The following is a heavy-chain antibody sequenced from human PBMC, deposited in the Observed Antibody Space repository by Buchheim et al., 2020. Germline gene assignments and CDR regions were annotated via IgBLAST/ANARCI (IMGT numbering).Heavy chain of an antibody. Sequence: QLQLQESGPGLVKPSETLSLTCTVSGGSISSSSYYWGWIRQPPGKGLEWIGSIYYSGSTYYNPSLKSRVTISVAPSKNQFSLKLSSVTAADTAVYYCARHLSMIVVVIRWFDPWGQGTL. D-gene: IGHD3-22*01. CDR3: ARHLSMIVVVIRWFDP. J-gene: IGHJ5*02. V-gene: IGHV4-39*01. CDR1: GGSISSSSYY. CDR2: IYYSGST.